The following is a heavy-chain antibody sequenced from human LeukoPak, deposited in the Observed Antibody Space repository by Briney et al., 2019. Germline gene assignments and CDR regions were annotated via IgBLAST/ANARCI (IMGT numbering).Heavy chain of an antibody. CDR3: VAPAPAARPGRYYYMDV. CDR1: EFSVKYNY. Sequence: PGGSLRLSCAASEFSVKYNYMTWVRQAPGKGLEWVSLLYSAGSTNYADSVKGRFTISRDDSKNTVYLQMNSLRAEDTAVYYCVAPAPAARPGRYYYMDVWGKGTTVTVSS. V-gene: IGHV3-53*01. CDR2: LYSAGST. D-gene: IGHD2-2*01. J-gene: IGHJ6*03.